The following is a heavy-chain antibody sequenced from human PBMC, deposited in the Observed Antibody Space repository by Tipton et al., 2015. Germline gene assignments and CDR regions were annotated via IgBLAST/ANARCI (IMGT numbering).Heavy chain of an antibody. Sequence: TLSLTCTVSGGSISSYFWSWIRQPPGKGLEWIGSYYYTGATYHNPSLKSRVNISADRSKDHFSLRLTSVAAADTAVYYCARLGRWLEVDFWGQGTLVTVSS. V-gene: IGHV4-59*05. J-gene: IGHJ4*02. CDR3: ARLGRWLEVDF. CDR2: YYYTGAT. D-gene: IGHD5-24*01. CDR1: GGSISSYF.